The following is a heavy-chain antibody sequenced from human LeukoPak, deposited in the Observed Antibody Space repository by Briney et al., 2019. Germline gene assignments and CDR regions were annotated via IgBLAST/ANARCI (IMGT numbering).Heavy chain of an antibody. V-gene: IGHV4-4*02. J-gene: IGHJ5*02. D-gene: IGHD3-10*01. Sequence: SGTLSLTCAVSGVSISSDNWWSWVRQPPGKGLEWIGEIHHSGSTNYNPSLKSRVTISVDKSNNQFSLKLSSVTAADTAVYYCARDRVSSLDPWGQGTLVTVSS. CDR1: GVSISSDNW. CDR2: IHHSGST. CDR3: ARDRVSSLDP.